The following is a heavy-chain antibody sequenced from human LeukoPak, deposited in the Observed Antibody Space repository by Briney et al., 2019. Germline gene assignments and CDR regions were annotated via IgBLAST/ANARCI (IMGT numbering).Heavy chain of an antibody. V-gene: IGHV3-48*03. Sequence: PGGSLRLSCAASGFTFSSYEMNWVRQAPGKGLEWVSYISSSGSTIYYADSVKGRFTISRDNARNSLYLQMNSLRAEDTAVYYCARDSGGGVDYWGQGTLVTVSS. CDR1: GFTFSSYE. D-gene: IGHD3-10*01. J-gene: IGHJ4*02. CDR2: ISSSGSTI. CDR3: ARDSGGGVDY.